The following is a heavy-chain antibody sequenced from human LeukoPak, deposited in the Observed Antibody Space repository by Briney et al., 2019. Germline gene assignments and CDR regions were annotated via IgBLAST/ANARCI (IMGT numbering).Heavy chain of an antibody. J-gene: IGHJ4*02. Sequence: GGSLRLSCGASGITFSSYSMNWVRQAPGKGLEWVSYISSSGSTKYYADSVKGRFTISRDNARNSLYLQMNSLRVEDTAVYYCARRYFDYWGQGTLVTVSS. V-gene: IGHV3-48*01. CDR3: ARRYFDY. CDR1: GITFSSYS. CDR2: ISSSGSTK.